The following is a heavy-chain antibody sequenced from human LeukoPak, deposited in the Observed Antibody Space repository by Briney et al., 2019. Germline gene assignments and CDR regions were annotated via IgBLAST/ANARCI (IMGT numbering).Heavy chain of an antibody. CDR3: ARVGYYDSSGVTPRG. CDR1: GGSFSAYY. V-gene: IGHV4-34*01. J-gene: IGHJ4*02. CDR2: INRSGST. D-gene: IGHD3-22*01. Sequence: PSETLSLTCAVYGGSFSAYYWSWIRQPPGKGLEWIGEINRSGSTNYNPSLKSRVTISVDTSKNQFSLKLSPVTAADTAVYYCARVGYYDSSGVTPRGWGQGTLVPVSS.